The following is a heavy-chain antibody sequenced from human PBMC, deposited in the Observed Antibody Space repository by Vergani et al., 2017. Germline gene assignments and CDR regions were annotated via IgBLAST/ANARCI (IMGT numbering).Heavy chain of an antibody. V-gene: IGHV4-31*03. CDR2: IYSTGST. CDR3: ARMGGYDEGDDFRIGYFDS. Sequence: QVQLQESGPGLVKPSQTLSLTCSVSGDSISSGVYYWNWIRQHPGKGLEWIGYIYSTGSTHHNPSLRRRINMSVDTSKNQFSLKLNSVTAADTAMYYCARMGGYDEGDDFRIGYFDSWGPGILVTVSS. D-gene: IGHD3/OR15-3a*01. CDR1: GDSISSGVYY. J-gene: IGHJ4*02.